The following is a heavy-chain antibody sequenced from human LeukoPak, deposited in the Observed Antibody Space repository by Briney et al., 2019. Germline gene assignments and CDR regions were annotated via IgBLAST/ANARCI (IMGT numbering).Heavy chain of an antibody. J-gene: IGHJ4*02. D-gene: IGHD6-13*01. Sequence: GGSLRLSCAASGFTFSSYGMHWGRQAPGKGLEWVAVIWYDGSNKYYADSVKGRFTISRDNSKNTLYLQMNSLRAEDTAVYYCARDRYSSSWWGYFDYWGQGTLVTVSS. V-gene: IGHV3-33*01. CDR3: ARDRYSSSWWGYFDY. CDR2: IWYDGSNK. CDR1: GFTFSSYG.